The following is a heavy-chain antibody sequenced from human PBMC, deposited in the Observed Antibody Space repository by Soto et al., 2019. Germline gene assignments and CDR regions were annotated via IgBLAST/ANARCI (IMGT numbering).Heavy chain of an antibody. CDR3: ATLGTGDFGYFDY. D-gene: IGHD7-27*01. CDR2: ISGSGGST. Sequence: PGGSLRLSCAASGFTFSSYAMSWVRQAPGKGLEWVSAISGSGGSTYYADSVKGRFTISRDNSKNTLYLQMNSLRAEDTAVYYCATLGTGDFGYFDYWGQGTLVTVSS. J-gene: IGHJ4*02. V-gene: IGHV3-23*01. CDR1: GFTFSSYA.